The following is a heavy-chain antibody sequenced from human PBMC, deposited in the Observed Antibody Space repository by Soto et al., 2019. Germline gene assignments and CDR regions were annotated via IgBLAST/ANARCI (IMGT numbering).Heavy chain of an antibody. Sequence: PRESLKISCKGSGYSFTSYWIGWVRQMPGKVLEWMGIIYPGDSDTRYSPSFQGQVIISADKSISTAYLQWSSLKASDTAMYYCARREYCSSTSCYSPIDYWGQGTLVTVSS. CDR2: IYPGDSDT. CDR1: GYSFTSYW. D-gene: IGHD2-2*01. V-gene: IGHV5-51*01. J-gene: IGHJ4*02. CDR3: ARREYCSSTSCYSPIDY.